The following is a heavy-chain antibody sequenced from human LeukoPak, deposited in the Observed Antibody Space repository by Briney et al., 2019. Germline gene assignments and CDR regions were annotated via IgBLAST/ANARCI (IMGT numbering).Heavy chain of an antibody. J-gene: IGHJ6*03. Sequence: PGGSLRLSCAASGFTFSDYYMSWIRQAPGKGLEWVSYISSSGSTIYYADSVKGRFTISRDNAKNSLYLQMNSLRAEDTAVYYCAKWSYPRQYYYMDVWGKGTTVTISS. D-gene: IGHD2-8*01. CDR1: GFTFSDYY. CDR2: ISSSGSTI. V-gene: IGHV3-11*01. CDR3: AKWSYPRQYYYMDV.